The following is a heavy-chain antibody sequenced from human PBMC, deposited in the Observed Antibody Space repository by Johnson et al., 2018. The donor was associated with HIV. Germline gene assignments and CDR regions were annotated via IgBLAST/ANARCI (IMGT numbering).Heavy chain of an antibody. D-gene: IGHD1-26*01. CDR1: GIIVTGNF. CDR3: AKDAAWELLRPDAFDI. J-gene: IGHJ3*02. CDR2: INAGASP. Sequence: MLLVESGGGLVQPGGSLRLSCAASGIIVTGNFMSWVRQDPGKGLEWVSVINAGASPSYADSVKGRFTISRDNSKNTLYLQMNSLRAEDTAVYYCAKDAAWELLRPDAFDIWGQGTMVTVSS. V-gene: IGHV3-66*02.